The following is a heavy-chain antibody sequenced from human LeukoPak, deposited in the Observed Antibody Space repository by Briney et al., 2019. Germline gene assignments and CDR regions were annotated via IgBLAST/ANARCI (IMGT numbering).Heavy chain of an antibody. CDR2: ISGSGGST. D-gene: IGHD3-22*01. CDR1: GFTFSSYA. J-gene: IGHJ4*02. Sequence: PGGSLRLSCAASGFTFSSYAMSWVRQAPGKGLEWASAISGSGGSTYYADSVKGRFTISRDNSKNTLYLQMNSLRAEDTAVYYCAKDLRSYYDCSGYYQTLYFDYWGQGTLVTVSS. CDR3: AKDLRSYYDCSGYYQTLYFDY. V-gene: IGHV3-23*01.